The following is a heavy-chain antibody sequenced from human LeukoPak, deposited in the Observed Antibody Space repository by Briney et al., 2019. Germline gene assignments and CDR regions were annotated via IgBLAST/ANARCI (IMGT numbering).Heavy chain of an antibody. CDR3: ARSSGWYWQGPLRLDFNY. D-gene: IGHD6-19*01. CDR2: INHSGST. J-gene: IGHJ4*02. Sequence: SETLSLTCAVYGGSFSGYYWSWIRQPPGKGLDLIGEINHSGSTNYNPSLTSRVTISVDTSKNQFSLKLSSVTAADTAVYYCARSSGWYWQGPLRLDFNYWGQGTLVTVSS. CDR1: GGSFSGYY. V-gene: IGHV4-34*01.